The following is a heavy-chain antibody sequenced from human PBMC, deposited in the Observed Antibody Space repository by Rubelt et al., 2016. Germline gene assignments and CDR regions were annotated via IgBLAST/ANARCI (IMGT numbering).Heavy chain of an antibody. CDR2: ISRSGST. Sequence: QVQLQESGPGLVKPSETLSLTCSVSGDSISSSYWSWIRQSPGEGLEWIGFISRSGSTSYNPALKSRVTISADTSKTQFSLKLSSMTAADTARYYCARYKNGDRDIALDCWGQGTLVTVSS. J-gene: IGHJ4*02. D-gene: IGHD1-14*01. CDR1: GDSISSSY. CDR3: ARYKNGDRDIALDC. V-gene: IGHV4-59*12.